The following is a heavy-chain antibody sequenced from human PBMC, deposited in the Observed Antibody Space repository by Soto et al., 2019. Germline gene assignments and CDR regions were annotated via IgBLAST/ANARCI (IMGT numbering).Heavy chain of an antibody. CDR1: EFTFSGRS. CDR2: IDKVGTDS. D-gene: IGHD3-10*01. Sequence: EVQLVESGGGLVQPGGSLRLSCAASEFTFSGRSVHWVRQAPGKGLVWVSGIDKVGTDSTYADYVEGRSTSSRDNAKNTVYLQMNSLRVEDTAVYYCARGWFGPDVWGKGTTVTVSS. CDR3: ARGWFGPDV. V-gene: IGHV3-74*01. J-gene: IGHJ6*03.